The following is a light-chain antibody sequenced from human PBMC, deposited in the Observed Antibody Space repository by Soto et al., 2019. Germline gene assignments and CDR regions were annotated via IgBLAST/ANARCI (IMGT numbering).Light chain of an antibody. CDR1: QSIRSY. CDR3: QQSYNTPWT. Sequence: DIQMTQSPSSLSASVGDRVTITCRASQSIRSYLNWYQVKPGKAPKLLIYAASNLQSGVPSGFSGSGSGTDFTLTISRLQPEDFATYYCQQSYNTPWTFGQGNKVEIK. CDR2: AAS. V-gene: IGKV1-39*01. J-gene: IGKJ1*01.